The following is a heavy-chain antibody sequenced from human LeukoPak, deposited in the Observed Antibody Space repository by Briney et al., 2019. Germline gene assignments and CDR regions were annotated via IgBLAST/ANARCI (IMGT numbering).Heavy chain of an antibody. J-gene: IGHJ4*02. V-gene: IGHV3-21*01. CDR2: ISSSISYI. CDR3: ARDAHYDFWSGYYSTWPLGY. Sequence: GGSLRLSCAASGFTFSSYSINWVRQAPGKGLEWVSSISSSISYIYYADSVKGRFTMSRDDAKNSLYLQMNSLRAEDTAVYYCARDAHYDFWSGYYSTWPLGYWGQGTLVTVSS. D-gene: IGHD3-3*01. CDR1: GFTFSSYS.